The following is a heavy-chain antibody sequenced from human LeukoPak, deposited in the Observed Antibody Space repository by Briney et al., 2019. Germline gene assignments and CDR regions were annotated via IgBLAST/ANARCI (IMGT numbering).Heavy chain of an antibody. V-gene: IGHV3-23*01. D-gene: IGHD1-26*01. J-gene: IGHJ4*02. CDR3: ARVWELSFDY. CDR1: GLSFSSYA. Sequence: PGGSLRLSCAASGLSFSSYAMSWVRQAPGKGLEWVSAISGSGVSTYYADSVKGRFTISRDNSKNTQYLQMNSLRGEDTAVYYCARVWELSFDYWGQGTLVTVSS. CDR2: ISGSGVST.